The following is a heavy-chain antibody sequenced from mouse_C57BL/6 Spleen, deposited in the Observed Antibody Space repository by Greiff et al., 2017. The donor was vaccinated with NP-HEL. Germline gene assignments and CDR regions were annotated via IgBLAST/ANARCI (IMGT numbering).Heavy chain of an antibody. CDR2: IYPGDGDT. J-gene: IGHJ1*03. D-gene: IGHD1-1*01. CDR3: SITTVVGYFDV. CDR1: GYAFSSSW. Sequence: QVQLQQSGPELVKPGASVKISCKASGYAFSSSWMNWVKQRPGTGLEWIGRIYPGDGDTNYNGKFKGKATLTADKSSSTAYMQLSSLTSEDSAVYFCSITTVVGYFDVWGTGTTVTVSS. V-gene: IGHV1-82*01.